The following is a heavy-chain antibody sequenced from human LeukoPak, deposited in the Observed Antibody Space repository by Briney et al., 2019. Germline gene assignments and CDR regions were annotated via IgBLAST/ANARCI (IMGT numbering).Heavy chain of an antibody. CDR3: ATDRGWRTSGYYLYYFEY. D-gene: IGHD3-3*01. CDR1: GFTFSSYW. V-gene: IGHV3-7*01. CDR2: INKDGGEK. J-gene: IGHJ4*02. Sequence: PGGSLRLSCAASGFTFSSYWMSWVRQAPGKGLEWVANINKDGGEKYYVDSVRGRFTISRDNTMNSLYLQMSSLRAEDTAVYYCATDRGWRTSGYYLYYFEYWGQGTLVTYSS.